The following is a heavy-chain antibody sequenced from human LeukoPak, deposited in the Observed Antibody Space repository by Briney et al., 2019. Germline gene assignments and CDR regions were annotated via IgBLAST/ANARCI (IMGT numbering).Heavy chain of an antibody. CDR2: IANDGKDK. V-gene: IGHV3-30*03. D-gene: IGHD3-9*01. Sequence: PGGSLRLSCAASGFTFSRYGLHWVRQAPGKGLEWVAVIANDGKDKKYADSVKGRFTISRDNSKNTLYLQMNSLRAEDTAVYYCARDSHNPYYDILTGYYSGWGQGTLVTVSS. CDR3: ARDSHNPYYDILTGYYSG. J-gene: IGHJ4*02. CDR1: GFTFSRYG.